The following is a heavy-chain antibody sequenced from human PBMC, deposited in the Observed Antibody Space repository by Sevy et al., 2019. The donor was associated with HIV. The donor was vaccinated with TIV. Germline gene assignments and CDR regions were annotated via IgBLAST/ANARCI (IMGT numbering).Heavy chain of an antibody. D-gene: IGHD5-12*01. Sequence: ASVKVSCKASGYTFTGYYMHWVRQAPGQGLEWMGRINPNSGGTNYAQKFQGRVTMTMDTSISTAYMELSRLRSDDTAVYYCAGVVATRHGMDVWGQGTTVTVSS. CDR3: AGVVATRHGMDV. CDR1: GYTFTGYY. J-gene: IGHJ6*02. CDR2: INPNSGGT. V-gene: IGHV1-2*06.